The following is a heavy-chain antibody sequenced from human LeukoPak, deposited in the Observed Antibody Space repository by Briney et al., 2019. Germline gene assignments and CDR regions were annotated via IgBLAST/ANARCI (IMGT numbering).Heavy chain of an antibody. V-gene: IGHV1-18*01. CDR1: GYNFGRYG. CDR3: ARDFWLQFVY. Sequence: ASVKVSCKASGYNFGRYGISWVRQAPGQGLEWVGWISAYNGHTKYAQDFQGRVIMTTDTSTTTAYMELRSLRSDDTAVYYCARDFWLQFVYWGQGTLVTVSS. J-gene: IGHJ4*02. D-gene: IGHD5-24*01. CDR2: ISAYNGHT.